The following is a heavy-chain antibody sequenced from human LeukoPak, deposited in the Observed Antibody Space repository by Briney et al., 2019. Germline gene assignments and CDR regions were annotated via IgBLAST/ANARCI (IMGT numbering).Heavy chain of an antibody. D-gene: IGHD6-13*01. CDR1: GFTFDDYA. CDR2: ISWNSGSI. Sequence: GGSLRLSCAASGFTFDDYAMHWVRQAPGRGLEWVSGISWNSGSIGYADSVKGRFTISRDNAKNSLYLQMNSLRAEDTALYYCAKGQSSSSWFPFDYWGQGTLVTVSS. CDR3: AKGQSSSSWFPFDY. V-gene: IGHV3-9*01. J-gene: IGHJ4*02.